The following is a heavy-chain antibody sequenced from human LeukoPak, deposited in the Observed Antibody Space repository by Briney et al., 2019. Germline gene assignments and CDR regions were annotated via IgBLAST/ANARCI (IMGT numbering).Heavy chain of an antibody. CDR1: GFTFSSYS. CDR3: AREGEYYFDY. CDR2: ISSSSSYI. D-gene: IGHD3-16*01. J-gene: IGHJ4*02. Sequence: GGSLRLSCAASGFTFSSYSMNWVRQVPGKGLEWVSSISSSSSYIYYADSVKGRFTTSRDNAKNSLYLQMNSLRAEDTAVYYCAREGEYYFDYWGQGTLVTVSS. V-gene: IGHV3-21*01.